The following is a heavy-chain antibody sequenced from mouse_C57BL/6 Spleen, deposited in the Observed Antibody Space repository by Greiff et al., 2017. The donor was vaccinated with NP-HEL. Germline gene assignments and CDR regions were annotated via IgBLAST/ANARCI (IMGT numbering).Heavy chain of an antibody. CDR1: GYTFTSYW. CDR3: ARSLYGYDAWFAY. CDR2: IDPSDSYT. J-gene: IGHJ3*01. D-gene: IGHD2-2*01. Sequence: QVQLQQPGAELVRPGTSVKLSCKASGYTFTSYWMHWVKQRPGQGLEWIGVIDPSDSYTNYNQKFKGKATLTVDTSSSTAYMRLSSLTSEDSAVYYCARSLYGYDAWFAYWGQGTLVTVSA. V-gene: IGHV1-59*01.